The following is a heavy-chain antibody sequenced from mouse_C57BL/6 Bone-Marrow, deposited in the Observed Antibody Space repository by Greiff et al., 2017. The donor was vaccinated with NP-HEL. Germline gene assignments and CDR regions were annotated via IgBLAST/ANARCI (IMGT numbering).Heavy chain of an antibody. D-gene: IGHD1-1*02. CDR2: ISSGGSYT. CDR1: GFTFSSYG. CDR3: ARQGYGSGF. V-gene: IGHV5-6*01. J-gene: IGHJ3*01. Sequence: EVQLVESGGDLVKPGGSLKLSCAASGFTFSSYGMSWVRQTPDKRLEWVATISSGGSYTYYPDSVKGRFTISRDNAKNTLYLQMSSLKSEDTAMYYCARQGYGSGFGGQGTLVTVSA.